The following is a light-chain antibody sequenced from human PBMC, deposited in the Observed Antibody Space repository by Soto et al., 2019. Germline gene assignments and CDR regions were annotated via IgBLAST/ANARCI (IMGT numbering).Light chain of an antibody. V-gene: IGKV4-1*01. Sequence: DIALTQSPDSLTLSLGERATINCKSSQSVLYSSYNKSYLAWYQVKPGRPPKTLFSWASTREPGLPDRFSGSGSEKDFTLTISSLQAEDVEVYYCQQYYSTLITFGQRTRLEIK. CDR2: WAS. CDR1: QSVLYSSYNKSY. J-gene: IGKJ5*01. CDR3: QQYYSTLIT.